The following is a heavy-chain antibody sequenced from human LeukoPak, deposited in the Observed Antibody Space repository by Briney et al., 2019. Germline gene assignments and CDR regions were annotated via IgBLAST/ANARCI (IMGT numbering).Heavy chain of an antibody. CDR3: ARGKVPAATTRAFDI. Sequence: ASVKVSRQASGYTLTLYCIRLVRQAPGQGVGGVGWISAYNGNTNYAQKLQGRVTMTTDTSTSTAYMELRSLRSDDTAVYYCARGKVPAATTRAFDIWGQGTMVTVSS. V-gene: IGHV1-18*01. CDR1: GYTLTLYC. D-gene: IGHD2-2*01. CDR2: ISAYNGNT. J-gene: IGHJ3*02.